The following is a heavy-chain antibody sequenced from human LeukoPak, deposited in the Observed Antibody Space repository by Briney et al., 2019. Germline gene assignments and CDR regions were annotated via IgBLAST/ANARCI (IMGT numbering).Heavy chain of an antibody. CDR3: ARDFYYDSSGPRWFDP. Sequence: SSETLSLTCTVSGGSISSSSYYWGWIRQPPGKGLEWIGSIYYSGSTYYNPSLKSRVTISVDTSKNQFSLKLSSVTAADTAVYYCARDFYYDSSGPRWFDPWGQGTLVTVSS. CDR1: GGSISSSSYY. V-gene: IGHV4-39*07. J-gene: IGHJ5*02. CDR2: IYYSGST. D-gene: IGHD3-22*01.